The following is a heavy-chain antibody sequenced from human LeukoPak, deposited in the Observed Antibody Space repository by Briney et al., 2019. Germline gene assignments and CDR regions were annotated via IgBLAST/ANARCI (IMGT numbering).Heavy chain of an antibody. CDR2: IYASGST. D-gene: IGHD6-13*01. Sequence: SETLSLTCTVSGDSISSYYWSWIRQPPGKGLEWLAYIYASGSTTYNPSLKGRVTISVDTSKNQFSLKLSSVTAADTAVYYCARLRVSVVPAGISYYMDVWGKGTTVTVSS. CDR1: GDSISSYY. CDR3: ARLRVSVVPAGISYYMDV. V-gene: IGHV4-4*09. J-gene: IGHJ6*03.